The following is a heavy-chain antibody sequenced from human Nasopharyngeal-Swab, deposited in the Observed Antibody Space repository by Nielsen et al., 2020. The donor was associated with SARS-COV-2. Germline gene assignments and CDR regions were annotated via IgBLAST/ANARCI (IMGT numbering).Heavy chain of an antibody. Sequence: ASVKVSCKASGYTFTGYYMHWVRQAPGQGLEWMGWINPNSGCPNYAQNFQGRVTMTRDTSISTAYMELSRLRSDDTAVYYCAREDWKGFWDGVVISDAFDIWGQGTMVTVSS. CDR1: GYTFTGYY. CDR3: AREDWKGFWDGVVISDAFDI. D-gene: IGHD3-3*01. J-gene: IGHJ3*02. V-gene: IGHV1-2*02. CDR2: INPNSGCP.